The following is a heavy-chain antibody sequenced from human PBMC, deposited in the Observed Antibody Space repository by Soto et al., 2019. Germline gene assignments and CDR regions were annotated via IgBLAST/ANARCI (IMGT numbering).Heavy chain of an antibody. CDR1: GLTFSDYA. CDR2: MSGSSSTT. J-gene: IGHJ4*02. CDR3: AKNQERELPRVIDF. Sequence: GALRLSCATSGLTFSDYAMSWVRQAPGGGLEWVSSMSGSSSTTYYADSVRGRFTISRDRSKNTLYLQMSSLRAEDTALYYCAKNQERELPRVIDFWGQGTLVTVSS. V-gene: IGHV3-23*01. D-gene: IGHD1-7*01.